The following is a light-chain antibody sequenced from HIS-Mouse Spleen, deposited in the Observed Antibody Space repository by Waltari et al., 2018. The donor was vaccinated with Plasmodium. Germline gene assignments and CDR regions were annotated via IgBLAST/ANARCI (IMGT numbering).Light chain of an antibody. Sequence: IVLTQSPGTLSLSPGERATLSCRASQSVSSSYLAWYQQKPGQAPGLLIYGASSRATGIPDRFSGSGSGTDFTLTISRLEPEDFAGYYCQQYGSSPYTFGQGTKLEIK. CDR3: QQYGSSPYT. CDR1: QSVSSSY. J-gene: IGKJ2*01. V-gene: IGKV3-20*01. CDR2: GAS.